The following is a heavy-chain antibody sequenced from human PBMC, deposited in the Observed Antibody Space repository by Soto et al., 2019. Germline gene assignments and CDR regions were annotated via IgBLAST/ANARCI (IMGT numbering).Heavy chain of an antibody. CDR2: ISSSSTI. CDR1: GFTFSIYA. V-gene: IGHV3-48*01. Sequence: SGGSLRLSCAASGFTFSIYAMTWVRQAPGRGLEWVSSISSSSTIYYADSVKGRFTISRDNVQNSLYLQMHSLRAEDTAVYYCARERGSGWTFDYWGQGTLVTVSS. D-gene: IGHD6-19*01. J-gene: IGHJ4*02. CDR3: ARERGSGWTFDY.